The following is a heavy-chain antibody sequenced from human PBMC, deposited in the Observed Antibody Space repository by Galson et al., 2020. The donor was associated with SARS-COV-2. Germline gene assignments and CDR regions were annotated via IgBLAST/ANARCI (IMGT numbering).Heavy chain of an antibody. CDR1: GFAFSSYA. CDR2: ISYDGSNK. V-gene: IGHV3-30*04. Sequence: GGSLRLSCAASGFAFSSYAMHWVRQAPGKGLEWVAVISYDGSNKYYADSVKGRFTISRDNSKNTLYLQMNSLRAEDTAVYYCARDGGGWFDPWGQGTLVTVSS. D-gene: IGHD3-16*01. CDR3: ARDGGGWFDP. J-gene: IGHJ5*02.